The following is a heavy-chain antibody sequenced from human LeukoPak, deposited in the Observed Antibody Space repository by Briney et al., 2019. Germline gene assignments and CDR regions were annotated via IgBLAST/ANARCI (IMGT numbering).Heavy chain of an antibody. D-gene: IGHD3-22*01. Sequence: PSETLSLTCAVYGGSFSGYYWSWIRQPPGKGLEWLGEINHSGSTNYNPSLKSRVTISVDTSKNQFSLKLSSVTAADTAVYYCARRLLYYYDSSGYSRLGHFDYWGQGTLVTVSS. CDR2: INHSGST. J-gene: IGHJ4*02. CDR1: GGSFSGYY. CDR3: ARRLLYYYDSSGYSRLGHFDY. V-gene: IGHV4-34*01.